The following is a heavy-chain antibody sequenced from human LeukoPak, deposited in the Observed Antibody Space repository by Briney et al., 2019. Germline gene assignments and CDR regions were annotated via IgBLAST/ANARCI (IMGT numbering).Heavy chain of an antibody. CDR2: IYTSGST. J-gene: IGHJ4*02. V-gene: IGHV4-61*02. D-gene: IGHD3-10*01. Sequence: KPSQTLSLTCTVSGGSISSGSYYWSWIRQPAGKGLEWIGRIYTSGSTNYNPSLKSRVTISVDTSKNQFSLKLSSVTAADTAVYYCARELITMVRGDIGIIGYWGQGTLVTVSS. CDR3: ARELITMVRGDIGIIGY. CDR1: GGSISSGSYY.